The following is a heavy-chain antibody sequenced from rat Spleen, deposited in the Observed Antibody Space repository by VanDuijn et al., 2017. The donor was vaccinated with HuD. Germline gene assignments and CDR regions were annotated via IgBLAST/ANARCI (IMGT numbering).Heavy chain of an antibody. J-gene: IGHJ2*01. CDR2: ISPSGGST. Sequence: EVQLVESGGGLVQPGRSMKLSCAASGFTFSSFPMAWVRQAPTKGLEWVATISPSGGSTYYRDSVKGRFTISRDNAKSTLYLQMNSLRSEDTATYYCTRDYDGTYYYPSYFDYWGQGVMVTVSS. CDR1: GFTFSSFP. CDR3: TRDYDGTYYYPSYFDY. V-gene: IGHV5-46*01. D-gene: IGHD1-12*02.